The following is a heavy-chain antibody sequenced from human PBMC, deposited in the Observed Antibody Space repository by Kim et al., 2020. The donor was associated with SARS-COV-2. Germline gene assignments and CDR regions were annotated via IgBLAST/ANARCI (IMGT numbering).Heavy chain of an antibody. V-gene: IGHV3-23*01. CDR1: GFTFSSYA. Sequence: GGSLRLSCAASGFTFSSYAMSWVRQAPGKGLEWVSAISGSGGSTYYADSVKGRFTISRDNSKNTLYLQMNSLRAEDTAVYYCAKALYSGYDGDYYYYGMDVWGQGTTVTVSS. CDR3: AKALYSGYDGDYYYYGMDV. D-gene: IGHD5-12*01. J-gene: IGHJ6*02. CDR2: ISGSGGST.